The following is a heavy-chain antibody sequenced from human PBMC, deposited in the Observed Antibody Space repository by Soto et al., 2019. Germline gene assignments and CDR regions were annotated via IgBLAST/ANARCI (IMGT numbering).Heavy chain of an antibody. V-gene: IGHV3-23*01. D-gene: IGHD2-15*01. J-gene: IGHJ6*02. CDR1: GFTFSSYA. CDR2: ISGSGGST. Sequence: SLRLSCAASGFTFSSYAMSWVRQAPGKGLEWVSAISGSGGSTYYADSVKGRFTISRDNSKSTLYLQMNSLRAEDTAVYYCAKEGTCSGGSCWGYYYGMDVWGQGTTVTVSS. CDR3: AKEGTCSGGSCWGYYYGMDV.